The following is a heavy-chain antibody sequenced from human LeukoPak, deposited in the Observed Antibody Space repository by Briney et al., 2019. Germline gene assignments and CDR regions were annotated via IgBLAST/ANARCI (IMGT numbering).Heavy chain of an antibody. CDR3: ARVGGSYFSWTDAFDI. V-gene: IGHV3-20*01. Sequence: GGSLRLSCAASGFTFDDYGMSWVRQAPGQGLEWVSGINWNGGSTDYADSVKGRFTIYRDNAKNSLYLQMNSLRAEDTALYHCARVGGSYFSWTDAFDIWGQGTMVTVSS. CDR2: INWNGGST. D-gene: IGHD1-26*01. CDR1: GFTFDDYG. J-gene: IGHJ3*02.